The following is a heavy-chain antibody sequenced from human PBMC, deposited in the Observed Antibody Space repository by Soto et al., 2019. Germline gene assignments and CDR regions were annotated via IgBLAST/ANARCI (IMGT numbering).Heavy chain of an antibody. D-gene: IGHD6-19*01. J-gene: IGHJ4*02. CDR2: ISESGGST. CDR1: GFTFGFYA. CDR3: AHNPLYGSDWSVFFDH. V-gene: IGHV3-23*01. Sequence: GGSLRLSCAASGFTFGFYAMNWVRQAPGKGLQWVSSISESGGSTYYADSVKGRFTISRDNSKKTLFLQMNSLRAEDTAVYYCAHNPLYGSDWSVFFDHWGPGTLVTVSS.